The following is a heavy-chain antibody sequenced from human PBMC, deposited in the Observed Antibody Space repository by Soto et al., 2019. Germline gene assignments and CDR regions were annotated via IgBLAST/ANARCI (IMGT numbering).Heavy chain of an antibody. CDR2: ISYSGST. CDR1: GGSISTYS. V-gene: IGHV4-59*01. Sequence: QVQLQESGPGLLKPSETLSLTCTVSGGSISTYSWSWIRRPPGKGLEWIGYISYSGSTNYNPSLKSRVTISVDTSKNQFSLKLGSVTAADTAVYYCARVGIGYSGYEAVWGPGTTVTVSS. CDR3: ARVGIGYSGYEAV. D-gene: IGHD5-12*01. J-gene: IGHJ6*02.